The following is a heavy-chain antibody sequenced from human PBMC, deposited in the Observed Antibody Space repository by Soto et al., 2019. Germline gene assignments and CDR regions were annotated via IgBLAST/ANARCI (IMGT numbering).Heavy chain of an antibody. Sequence: QVQLVQSGAEVKKPGSSVKVSCKASGGTFSSYAISWVRQAPGQGLEWMGGIIHIFGTAKYAQKFQGRETITADESTSTAYMELRSLRSEDQAVYYCARGRGSSSWWRWFDPWGQGTLVSVSS. J-gene: IGHJ5*02. CDR3: ARGRGSSSWWRWFDP. V-gene: IGHV1-69*01. CDR2: IIHIFGTA. D-gene: IGHD6-13*01. CDR1: GGTFSSYA.